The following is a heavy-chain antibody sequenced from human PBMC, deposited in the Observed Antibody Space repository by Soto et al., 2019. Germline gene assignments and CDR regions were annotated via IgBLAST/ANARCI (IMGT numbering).Heavy chain of an antibody. CDR1: GGTFSSYA. D-gene: IGHD3-22*01. Sequence: QVQLVQSGAEVQKPGSSVKVSCKASGGTFSSYAISWVRQAPGQGLEWMGGIIPIFGTANYAQKFQGRVKITADESTSTAYMELSSLRSEDTAVYYCARSPLGGRSYDSSGYFDYWGQGTLVTVSS. CDR2: IIPIFGTA. J-gene: IGHJ4*02. V-gene: IGHV1-69*01. CDR3: ARSPLGGRSYDSSGYFDY.